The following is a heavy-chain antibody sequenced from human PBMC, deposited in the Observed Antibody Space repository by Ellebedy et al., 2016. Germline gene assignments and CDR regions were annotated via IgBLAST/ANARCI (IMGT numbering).Heavy chain of an antibody. CDR3: ARGYRSGWYGELGY. D-gene: IGHD6-19*01. Sequence: SETLSLTCTVSGDSITSYYWTWIRQSPGKGLEWIGNIYYTGSTNYNPSLKSRVTISVDTSKNQFPLKLTSVTAANTAVYYCARGYRSGWYGELGYWGQGTLVTVSS. J-gene: IGHJ4*02. CDR1: GDSITSYY. CDR2: IYYTGST. V-gene: IGHV4-59*01.